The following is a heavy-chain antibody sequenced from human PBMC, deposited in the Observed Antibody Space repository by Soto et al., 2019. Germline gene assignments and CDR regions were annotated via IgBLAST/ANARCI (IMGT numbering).Heavy chain of an antibody. CDR3: AHRRGLMDSSSSYYYYGMDV. CDR1: GFSLSTSGVG. CDR2: IYWNDDK. V-gene: IGHV2-5*01. Sequence: SGPTLVNPTQTLTLTCTFSGFSLSTSGVGVGWIRQPPGKALEWLALIYWNDDKSYRPSLKSRLTITKDTSKNQGVLTMTNMDPVETATYYCAHRRGLMDSSSSYYYYGMDVWGQGTTVTVSS. D-gene: IGHD6-6*01. J-gene: IGHJ6*02.